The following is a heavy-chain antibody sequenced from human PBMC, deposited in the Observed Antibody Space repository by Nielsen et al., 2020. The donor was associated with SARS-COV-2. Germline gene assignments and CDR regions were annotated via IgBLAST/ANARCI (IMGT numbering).Heavy chain of an antibody. CDR2: IYYSGST. CDR1: GGSISSYY. D-gene: IGHD6-13*01. V-gene: IGHV4-59*12. Sequence: SETLSLTCTVSGGSISSYYWSWIRQPPGKGLEWIGYIYYSGSTNYNPSLKSRVTISVDTSKNQFSLKLSSVTAADTAVYYCAREIQALDSSSWSPSSDHWGQGTLVTVSS. CDR3: AREIQALDSSSWSPSSDH. J-gene: IGHJ4*02.